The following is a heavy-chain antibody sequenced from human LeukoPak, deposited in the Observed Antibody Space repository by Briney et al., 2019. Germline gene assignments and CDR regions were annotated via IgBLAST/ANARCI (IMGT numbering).Heavy chain of an antibody. V-gene: IGHV1-2*02. J-gene: IGHJ4*02. CDR2: INPNSGGT. Sequence: ASVKVSCKASGYTFTSYYMHWVRQAPGQGLEWMGWINPNSGGTNYAQKFQGRVTMTRDTSISTAYMELSRLRSDDTAVYYCARDLDYYDSSGRYMSPDYWGQGTLVTVSS. D-gene: IGHD3-22*01. CDR3: ARDLDYYDSSGRYMSPDY. CDR1: GYTFTSYY.